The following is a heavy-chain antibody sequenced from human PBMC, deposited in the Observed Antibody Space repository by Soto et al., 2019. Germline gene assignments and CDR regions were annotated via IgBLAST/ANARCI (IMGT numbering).Heavy chain of an antibody. CDR3: VKDSESSGYLTHLDY. J-gene: IGHJ4*02. V-gene: IGHV3-9*01. Sequence: EVQLAESGGALVQPGRSLRLSCVPSGFTFDDYAIHWVRQTPGKGLEWVSGLTWNGEVIGYADSVKGRFTISRDNAKNSLYLEMNSLRPEDTALYYCVKDSESSGYLTHLDYWGQGTLVTVSS. D-gene: IGHD3-22*01. CDR1: GFTFDDYA. CDR2: LTWNGEVI.